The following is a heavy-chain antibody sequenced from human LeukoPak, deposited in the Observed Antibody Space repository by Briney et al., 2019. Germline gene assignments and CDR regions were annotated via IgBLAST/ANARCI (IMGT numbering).Heavy chain of an antibody. CDR2: ISPSGAST. Sequence: ASVKVSCKASGYTFSGYYMHWVRQAPGQGLEWMGIISPSGASTSYAQKFQGRVTMTRDTSTSTVYMELSSLRSEDTAVYYCTRGGYGGPRVAFDYWGQGTLVTVSS. V-gene: IGHV1-46*01. D-gene: IGHD1-1*01. CDR3: TRGGYGGPRVAFDY. CDR1: GYTFSGYY. J-gene: IGHJ4*02.